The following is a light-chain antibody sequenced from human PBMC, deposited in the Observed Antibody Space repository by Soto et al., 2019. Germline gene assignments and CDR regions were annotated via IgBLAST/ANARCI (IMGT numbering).Light chain of an antibody. CDR3: QQYNSYSWT. V-gene: IGKV1-5*03. J-gene: IGKJ1*01. Sequence: DIQMTQSPSTLSASVGDRVTITCRASQSITNWLAWYRQKPGKAPKLLIYKASSLESGVPSRFRASGSGTEFTLTISSLQPDDFATYYCQQYNSYSWTFGQGTKVEIK. CDR2: KAS. CDR1: QSITNW.